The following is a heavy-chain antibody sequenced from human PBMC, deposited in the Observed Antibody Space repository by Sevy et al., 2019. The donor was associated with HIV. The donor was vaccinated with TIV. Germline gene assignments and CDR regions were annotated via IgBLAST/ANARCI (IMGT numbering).Heavy chain of an antibody. D-gene: IGHD2-8*01. Sequence: GGSLRLSCAASGFTPSSYGIHWVRQAPGKGLEWVAVIGYDGSNKYYADSVKGRFTISRDNSKNTLFLQMDDLRAEDTAVYYCARDPRMYGDYLLAYFDYWGQGTLVTVSS. J-gene: IGHJ4*02. CDR1: GFTPSSYG. CDR2: IGYDGSNK. V-gene: IGHV3-33*01. CDR3: ARDPRMYGDYLLAYFDY.